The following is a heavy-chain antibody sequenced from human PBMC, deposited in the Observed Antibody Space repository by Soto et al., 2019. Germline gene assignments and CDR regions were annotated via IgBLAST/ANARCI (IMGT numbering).Heavy chain of an antibody. CDR1: GFTFSTYA. CDR2: ISDNGGRT. D-gene: IGHD6-19*01. J-gene: IGHJ4*02. V-gene: IGHV3-23*01. Sequence: EVQLLESGGGLVQPGGSLRLSCAASGFTFSTYAMAWIRQAPGKGLEWVSGISDNGGRTYYAASVKGRFTISRDNSKNTLYLQMNSLRPEDTALYYCAKDHHTHIPVATDYWGQATLVTVSS. CDR3: AKDHHTHIPVATDY.